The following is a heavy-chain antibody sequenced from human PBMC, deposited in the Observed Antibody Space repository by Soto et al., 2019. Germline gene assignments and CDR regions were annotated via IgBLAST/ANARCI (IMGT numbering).Heavy chain of an antibody. CDR3: TILRATVTTLNWGYYYYYGMDV. J-gene: IGHJ6*02. CDR1: GFTFSSYG. D-gene: IGHD4-17*01. CDR2: ISYDGSNK. Sequence: GGSLRLSCAASGFTFSSYGMHWVRQAPGKGLEWVAVISYDGSNKYYADSVKGRFTISRDNSKNTLYLQMNSLRAEDTAVYYCTILRATVTTLNWGYYYYYGMDVWGQGTTVTVSS. V-gene: IGHV3-30*03.